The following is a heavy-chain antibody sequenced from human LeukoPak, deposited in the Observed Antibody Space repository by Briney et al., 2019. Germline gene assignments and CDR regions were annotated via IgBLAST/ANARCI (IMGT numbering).Heavy chain of an antibody. CDR3: ARDPTTMIVRGASDI. CDR2: ISSSSSYI. Sequence: GGSLRLSCAASGFTFSSYSMNWVRQAPGKGLEWVSSISSSSSYIYYADSVKGRFTISRDNAKNSLYLQMNSLRAEDTAVYYCARDPTTMIVRGASDIWGQGTMVTVSS. D-gene: IGHD3-22*01. J-gene: IGHJ3*02. CDR1: GFTFSSYS. V-gene: IGHV3-21*01.